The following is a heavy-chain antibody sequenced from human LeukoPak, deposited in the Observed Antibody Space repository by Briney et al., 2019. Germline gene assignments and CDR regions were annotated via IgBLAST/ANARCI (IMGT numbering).Heavy chain of an antibody. CDR1: GYTFTSYG. J-gene: IGHJ4*02. D-gene: IGHD3-22*01. Sequence: GASVKVSCKXSGYTFTSYGISWVRQAPGQGLEWMGWISAYNGNTNYAQKLQGRVTMTTDTSTSTAYMELRSLRSDDTAVYYCARDFMAYYYDSSGYSNDDSPIDYWGQGTLVTVSS. V-gene: IGHV1-18*01. CDR2: ISAYNGNT. CDR3: ARDFMAYYYDSSGYSNDDSPIDY.